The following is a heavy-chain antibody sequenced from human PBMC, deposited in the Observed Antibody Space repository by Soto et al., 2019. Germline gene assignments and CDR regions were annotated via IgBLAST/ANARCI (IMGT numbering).Heavy chain of an antibody. CDR3: XXNXXXXXXXXXXXLXY. CDR2: IYYSGST. Sequence: QLXLEESXPGLVKPSETLSLTCTVSXXXIXXXXXXXXWIXXXPXXGLEWXGNIYYSGSTYYNPSLKSRVTISADTSKNQLSLRLSSVTXADXAXYFXXXNXXXXXXXXXXXLXYWGQGTLVTVSS. J-gene: IGHJ4*02. CDR1: XXXIXXXXXX. V-gene: IGHV4-39*01.